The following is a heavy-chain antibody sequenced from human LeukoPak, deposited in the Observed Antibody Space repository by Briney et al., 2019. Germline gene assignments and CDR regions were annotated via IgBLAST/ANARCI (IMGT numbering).Heavy chain of an antibody. J-gene: IGHJ4*02. CDR3: ARERVTTTSFDC. D-gene: IGHD2/OR15-2a*01. CDR1: GFTFTNYW. CDR2: IKQDGGAK. Sequence: GGSLRLSCAASGFTFTNYWMNWLRQAPGKGLEWVANIKQDGGAKNYVDSVKGRFTISRDNAKNSLYLQMNNLRVEDTAVYYCARERVTTTSFDCWGQGVLVTVSS. V-gene: IGHV3-7*01.